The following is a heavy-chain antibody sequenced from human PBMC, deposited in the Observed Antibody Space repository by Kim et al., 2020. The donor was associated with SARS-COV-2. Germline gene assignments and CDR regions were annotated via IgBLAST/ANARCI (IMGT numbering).Heavy chain of an antibody. CDR2: FDPEDGET. J-gene: IGHJ4*02. Sequence: ASVKVSCKVSGYTLTELSMHWVRQAPGKGLEWMGGFDPEDGETIYAQKFQGRVTMTEDTSTDTAYMELSSLRSEDTAMYYCATDHYDFWSDNLGYWGQGTLVTVSS. CDR1: GYTLTELS. CDR3: ATDHYDFWSDNLGY. D-gene: IGHD3-3*01. V-gene: IGHV1-24*01.